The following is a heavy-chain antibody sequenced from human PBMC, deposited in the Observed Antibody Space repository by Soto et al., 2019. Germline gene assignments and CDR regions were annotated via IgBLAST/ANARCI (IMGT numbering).Heavy chain of an antibody. V-gene: IGHV2-5*01. J-gene: IGHJ3*02. CDR1: GFSLSTSGVG. CDR3: TRGCSGGSCYFRGAFDI. CDR2: IYWSDDK. D-gene: IGHD2-15*01. Sequence: QITLKESGPTLVKPTQTLTLTCTFSGFSLSTSGVGMGWIRQPPGKALEWLALIYWSDDKRYSPSLKSRLTITKDTSKNQVVLTMTNMDPVDTATYYCTRGCSGGSCYFRGAFDIWGQGTMVTVSS.